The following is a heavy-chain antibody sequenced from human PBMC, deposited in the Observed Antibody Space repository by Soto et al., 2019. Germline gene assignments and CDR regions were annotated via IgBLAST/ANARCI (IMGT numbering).Heavy chain of an antibody. Sequence: GGSLRLSCAASGFTFSSYWMSWVRQAPGKGLEWVANIKQDGSEKYYVDSVKGRFTISRDNAKNSLYLQMNSLRAEDTAVYYCAISNPTDIVITWGFDYWGQGTLVTVSS. CDR3: AISNPTDIVITWGFDY. J-gene: IGHJ4*02. V-gene: IGHV3-7*01. D-gene: IGHD5-12*01. CDR1: GFTFSSYW. CDR2: IKQDGSEK.